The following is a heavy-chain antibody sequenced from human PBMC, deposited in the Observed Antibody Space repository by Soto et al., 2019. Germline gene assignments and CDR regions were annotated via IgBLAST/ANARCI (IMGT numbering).Heavy chain of an antibody. CDR1: GFTFSSYA. CDR2: ISGSGGST. J-gene: IGHJ4*02. V-gene: IGHV3-23*01. Sequence: GGSLRLSCAASGFTFSSYAMSWVRQAPGKGLEWVSAISGSGGSTYYADSVKGRFTISRDNSKNTLYLQMNSLRAEDTAVYYCAKDRSDYGGRYYFDYWGQGPLVTVSS. CDR3: AKDRSDYGGRYYFDY. D-gene: IGHD4-17*01.